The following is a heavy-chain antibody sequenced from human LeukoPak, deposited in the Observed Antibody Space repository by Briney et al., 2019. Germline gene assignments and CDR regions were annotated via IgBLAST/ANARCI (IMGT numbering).Heavy chain of an antibody. V-gene: IGHV3-11*01. CDR2: ISSSGSTI. Sequence: GGSLRLSCAASGFTFSDYYMSWIRQAPGKGLEWVSYISSSGSTIYYADSVKGRFTISRDNARNSLYLQMNSLRAEDTAMYYCARGESLLMVYTMTFDYWGQGTLVTVSS. CDR1: GFTFSDYY. J-gene: IGHJ4*02. D-gene: IGHD2-8*01. CDR3: ARGESLLMVYTMTFDY.